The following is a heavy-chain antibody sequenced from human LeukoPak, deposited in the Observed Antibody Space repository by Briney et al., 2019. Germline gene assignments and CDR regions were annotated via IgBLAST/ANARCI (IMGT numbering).Heavy chain of an antibody. D-gene: IGHD2-15*01. CDR1: GFTLTGYA. J-gene: IGHJ4*02. V-gene: IGHV3-30*04. Sequence: GRSLRLSCAASGFTLTGYAMHCVRQAPGKGLVWVTYMSYDGRNKYYADSVKGRFTISRDSSKNTLYLQMHGLTTDDTAMYYCARDDCSSGICYGDHWGQGTLVTVSS. CDR3: ARDDCSSGICYGDH. CDR2: MSYDGRNK.